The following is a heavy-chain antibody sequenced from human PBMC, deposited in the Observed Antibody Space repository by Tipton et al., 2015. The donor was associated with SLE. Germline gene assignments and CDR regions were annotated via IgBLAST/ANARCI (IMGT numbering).Heavy chain of an antibody. Sequence: TLSLTCAVYGGSFSGYYWTWIRQTPGKGLEWIGEINHSGSTNYNPSLKSRVTISLDTSKNQFSLQLSSVTAADTAVYYCATDRRIVVVPAAMDYNWFDPWGHGTLVTISS. D-gene: IGHD2-2*01. CDR2: INHSGST. V-gene: IGHV4-34*01. CDR3: ATDRRIVVVPAAMDYNWFDP. J-gene: IGHJ5*02. CDR1: GGSFSGYY.